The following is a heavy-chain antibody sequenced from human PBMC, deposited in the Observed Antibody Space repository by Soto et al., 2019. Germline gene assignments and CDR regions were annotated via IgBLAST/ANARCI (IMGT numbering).Heavy chain of an antibody. Sequence: GGSLRLCCAASGFTFDDYAMHWVRQAPGKGLEWVSGISWNSGSIGYADSVKGRFTISRDNAKNSLYLQMNSLRAEDTALYYCAKSGYYYGMDVWGQGTTVTVSS. CDR2: ISWNSGSI. V-gene: IGHV3-9*01. CDR1: GFTFDDYA. CDR3: AKSGYYYGMDV. J-gene: IGHJ6*02.